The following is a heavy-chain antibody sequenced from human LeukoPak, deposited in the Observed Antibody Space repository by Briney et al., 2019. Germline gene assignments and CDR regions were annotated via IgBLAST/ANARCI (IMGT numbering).Heavy chain of an antibody. Sequence: GGSLRLSCAASGFTFSSYAMSWVRQAPGKGLEWVSAISGSGGSTYYADSVKGRFTISRDNSKNTLYLQMNSLRAEDTAVYYCAKVRYYDILTGYFDYWGQGTLDTVSS. D-gene: IGHD3-9*01. V-gene: IGHV3-23*01. CDR2: ISGSGGST. CDR3: AKVRYYDILTGYFDY. J-gene: IGHJ4*02. CDR1: GFTFSSYA.